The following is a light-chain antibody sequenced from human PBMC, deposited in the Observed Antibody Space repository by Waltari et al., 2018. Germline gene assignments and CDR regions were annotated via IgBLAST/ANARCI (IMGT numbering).Light chain of an antibody. J-gene: IGKJ1*01. Sequence: EIVLTQSPGTLSLSPGERVTLSCRASQSVGSSYLAWYQQKSGQAPRLLIYGASSRATGIPDRVSGSGSGTDFTLTISRLEPEDFAVYYCQQYDSSPWTFGQGTKVEIK. CDR2: GAS. V-gene: IGKV3-20*01. CDR3: QQYDSSPWT. CDR1: QSVGSSY.